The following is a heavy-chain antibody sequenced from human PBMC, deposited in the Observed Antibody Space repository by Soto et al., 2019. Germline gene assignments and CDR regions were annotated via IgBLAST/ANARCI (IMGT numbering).Heavy chain of an antibody. Sequence: VASVKVSCKASGGTFSSYAISWVRQAPGQGLEWMGGIIPIFGTANYAQKFQGRVTITADKSTSTAYMELSSLRSEDTAVYYCARAAYYDSSGYYHTNFDYWGQGTLVTVSS. D-gene: IGHD3-22*01. CDR1: GGTFSSYA. J-gene: IGHJ4*02. CDR2: IIPIFGTA. CDR3: ARAAYYDSSGYYHTNFDY. V-gene: IGHV1-69*06.